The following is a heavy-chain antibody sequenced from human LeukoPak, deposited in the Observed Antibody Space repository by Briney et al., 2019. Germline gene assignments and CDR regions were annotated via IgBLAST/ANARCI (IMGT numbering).Heavy chain of an antibody. CDR3: AKVKGRKVGADYFDY. J-gene: IGHJ4*02. CDR2: ISWNSGSI. D-gene: IGHD1-26*01. CDR1: GFIFDDYA. Sequence: PGGSLRLSCAASGFIFDDYAMHWVRQAPGKGLEWVSSISWNSGSIDYADSVKGRFTISRDNAKNSLFLQMNSLRGEDTALYYCAKVKGRKVGADYFDYWGQGTLVTVSS. V-gene: IGHV3-9*01.